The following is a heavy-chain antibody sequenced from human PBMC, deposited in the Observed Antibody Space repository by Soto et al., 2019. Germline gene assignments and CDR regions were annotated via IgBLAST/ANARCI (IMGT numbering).Heavy chain of an antibody. CDR3: AKVRREPECGSSLY. CDR2: ISAAGGLT. J-gene: IGHJ4*02. CDR1: GFTFSSYA. V-gene: IGHV3-23*01. Sequence: EVQLLESGGGLVQPGGSLRLSCAASGFTFSSYAMTWVRQAPGKGLEWVSAISAAGGLTYYADSVKGRFTISRDNSKNTLYLQMNILRAEDTAVHYCAKVRREPECGSSLYWGQGTLVTVSS. D-gene: IGHD1-26*01.